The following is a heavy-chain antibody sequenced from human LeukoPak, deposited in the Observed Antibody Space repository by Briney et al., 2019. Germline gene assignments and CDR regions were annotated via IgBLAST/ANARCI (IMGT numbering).Heavy chain of an antibody. J-gene: IGHJ6*02. CDR1: GYTLTELS. CDR2: FDPEDGET. V-gene: IGHV1-24*01. Sequence: ASVKVSCKVSGYTLTELSMHWVRQAPGKGLEWMGGFDPEDGETIYAQKFQGRVTMTEDTSTDTAYMELSSLRSEDTAVYYCATEQHDYPPHYYYGMDVWGQGTTVTVSS. D-gene: IGHD1-1*01. CDR3: ATEQHDYPPHYYYGMDV.